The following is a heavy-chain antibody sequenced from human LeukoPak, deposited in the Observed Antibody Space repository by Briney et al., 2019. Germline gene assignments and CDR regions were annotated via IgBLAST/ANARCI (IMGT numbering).Heavy chain of an antibody. CDR1: GGSFSGYY. CDR3: ARELRWQQLVRYFDY. V-gene: IGHV4-34*01. CDR2: INHSGST. J-gene: IGHJ4*02. D-gene: IGHD6-13*01. Sequence: PSETLSLTCAVYGGSFSGYYWSWIRQPPGKGLEWIGEINHSGSTNYNPSLKSRVTISVDTSKNQFSLKLSSVTAADTAAYYCARELRWQQLVRYFDYWGQGTLVTVSS.